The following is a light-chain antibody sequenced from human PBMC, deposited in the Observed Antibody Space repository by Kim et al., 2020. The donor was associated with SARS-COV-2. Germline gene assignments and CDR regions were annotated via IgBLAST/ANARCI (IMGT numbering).Light chain of an antibody. Sequence: SYELTQPPSVSVSPGQSANITCSGDRLGDKYASWYQQRPGQSPILVIYQDVKPPSGIPERFSASNSGTTATLTISGTQAMDEADYYCQAWDTISEHYVFGPGTKVTVL. CDR1: RLGDKY. CDR3: QAWDTISEHYV. J-gene: IGLJ1*01. CDR2: QDV. V-gene: IGLV3-1*01.